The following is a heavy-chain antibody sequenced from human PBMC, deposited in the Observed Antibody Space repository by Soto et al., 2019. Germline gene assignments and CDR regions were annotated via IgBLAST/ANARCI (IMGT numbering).Heavy chain of an antibody. CDR2: IYYSGST. Sequence: SETLSLTCTVSGGSISSGGYYWSWIRQHPGKGLEWIGYIYYSGSTYYDPSLKSRVTISVDTSKNQFSLKLSSVTAADTAVYYCARDTSSQIAVAGMGWSDPWGQGTLVTVSS. CDR3: ARDTSSQIAVAGMGWSDP. CDR1: GGSISSGGYY. J-gene: IGHJ5*02. D-gene: IGHD6-19*01. V-gene: IGHV4-31*03.